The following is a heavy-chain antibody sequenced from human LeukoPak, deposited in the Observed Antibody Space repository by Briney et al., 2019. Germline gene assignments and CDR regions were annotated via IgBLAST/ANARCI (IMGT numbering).Heavy chain of an antibody. CDR2: IYYSGST. Sequence: PSETLSLTCTVSGGSISSYYWSWIRQPPGKGLEWIGYIYYSGSTNYNPSLKSRVTISVDTSKNQFSLKLSSVTAADTVVYYCARAGRRGYSGYDYYFDYWGQGTLVTVSS. D-gene: IGHD5-12*01. CDR3: ARAGRRGYSGYDYYFDY. CDR1: GGSISSYY. V-gene: IGHV4-59*01. J-gene: IGHJ4*02.